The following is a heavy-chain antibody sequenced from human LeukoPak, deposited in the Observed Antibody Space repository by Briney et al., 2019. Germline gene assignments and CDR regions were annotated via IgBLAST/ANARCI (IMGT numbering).Heavy chain of an antibody. CDR1: GFTFRSYS. J-gene: IGHJ5*02. CDR2: IWYDGSRS. V-gene: IGHV3-30*04. Sequence: GGSLRLSCAASGFTFRSYSMHWVRQAPGKGLEWVAVIWYDGSRSDYADSVRGRFTISRDNSKNTLYLQMNSLRVEDTAVYYCARVVLRFLEWSETNWFDPWGQGTLVTVSS. D-gene: IGHD3-3*01. CDR3: ARVVLRFLEWSETNWFDP.